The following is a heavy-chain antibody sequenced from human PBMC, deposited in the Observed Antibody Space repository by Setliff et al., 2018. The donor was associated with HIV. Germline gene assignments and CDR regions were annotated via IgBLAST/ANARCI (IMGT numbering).Heavy chain of an antibody. CDR2: TRNKANGYIT. V-gene: IGHV3-72*01. Sequence: HPGGSLRLSCAVSGFTLSDYYMDWVRQAPGKGLEWVGRTRNKANGYITEYGASVQGRFTISRDNSKDSLSLQMNNLKAEDTAVYCCVGAAAGLDIWSQGIRITVSS. CDR3: VGAAAGLDI. CDR1: GFTLSDYY. J-gene: IGHJ4*02.